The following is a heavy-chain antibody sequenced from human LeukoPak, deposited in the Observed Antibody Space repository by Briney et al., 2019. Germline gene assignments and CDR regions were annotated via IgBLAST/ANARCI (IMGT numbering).Heavy chain of an antibody. J-gene: IGHJ3*02. Sequence: GGSLRLSCAVSGFSVRNYVIHWVRQAPGKGLEWVALIRFDENDIYYADFVRGRFTISRDNSKNTVYLQMNSLQVEDTAVYYCAKESSAFDIWGQGTMVTVSS. CDR1: GFSVRNYV. D-gene: IGHD6-6*01. CDR2: IRFDENDI. V-gene: IGHV3-30*02. CDR3: AKESSAFDI.